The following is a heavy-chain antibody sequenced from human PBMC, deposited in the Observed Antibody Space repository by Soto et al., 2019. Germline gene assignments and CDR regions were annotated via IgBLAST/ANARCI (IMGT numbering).Heavy chain of an antibody. CDR3: AKNGHPPYYYYGMDV. D-gene: IGHD2-8*01. V-gene: IGHV1-18*01. Sequence: ASVKVSCKASGSTFSTYGISWVRQAPGQGLEWMGWISGYNGDANYAQKFQGRVTMTIDTSKTTAYLELRRLTYDDTAVYFCAKNGHPPYYYYGMDVWGQGTTVTVSS. J-gene: IGHJ6*02. CDR2: ISGYNGDA. CDR1: GSTFSTYG.